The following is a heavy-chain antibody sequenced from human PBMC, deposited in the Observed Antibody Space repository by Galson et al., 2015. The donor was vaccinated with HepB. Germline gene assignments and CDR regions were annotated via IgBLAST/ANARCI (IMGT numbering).Heavy chain of an antibody. CDR2: ISDSGDST. Sequence: SLRLSCAASGFTFSIYPMSWVRQAPGKGLEWVSSISDSGDSTYYSDSVKGRFTISRDNSKNTLYLQMNSLKTEDTAVYYCTTDGLLEYYYDSSGYGAEYYFDYWGQGTLVTVSS. CDR1: GFTFSIYP. V-gene: IGHV3-23*01. CDR3: TTDGLLEYYYDSSGYGAEYYFDY. D-gene: IGHD3-22*01. J-gene: IGHJ4*02.